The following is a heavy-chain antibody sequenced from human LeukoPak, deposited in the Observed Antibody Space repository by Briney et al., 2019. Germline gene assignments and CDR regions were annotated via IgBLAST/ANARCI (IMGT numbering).Heavy chain of an antibody. CDR1: GITLSNYG. V-gene: IGHV3-23*01. J-gene: IGHJ4*02. CDR3: AKRGVVIRVILVGFHKEAYYFDS. Sequence: GGSLRLSCAVSGITLSNYGMSWVRQAPGKGLEWVAGISDSGGRTNYADSVKGRFTISRDNPKNTLYLQMNSLRAEDTSVYFCAKRGVVIRVILVGFHKEAYYFDSWGQGALVTVSS. D-gene: IGHD3-22*01. CDR2: ISDSGGRT.